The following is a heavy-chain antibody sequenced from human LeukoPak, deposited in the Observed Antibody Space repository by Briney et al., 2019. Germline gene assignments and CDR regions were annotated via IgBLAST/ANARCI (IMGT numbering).Heavy chain of an antibody. CDR2: INHSGST. J-gene: IGHJ5*02. CDR3: ARAEGYCSSTSCYGYWFGP. V-gene: IGHV4-34*01. D-gene: IGHD2-2*01. Sequence: KPSETLSPTCAVYGGSFSGYYCSCIRQPPGKGLEWIGEINHSGSTNYNPSLKSRVTISVDTSKNQFSLKLSSVTAADTAVYYCARAEGYCSSTSCYGYWFGPWGQGTLVTVSS. CDR1: GGSFSGYY.